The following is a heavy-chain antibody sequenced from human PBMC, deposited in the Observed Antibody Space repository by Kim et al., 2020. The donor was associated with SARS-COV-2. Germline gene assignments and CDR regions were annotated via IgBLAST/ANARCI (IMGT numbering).Heavy chain of an antibody. Sequence: KGRFTIPRDNAKNSMYQQMNSLRAEDTAVYYCARAGSDYSSGENWFDTWGEGTLVTVSA. J-gene: IGHJ5*02. CDR3: ARAGSDYSSGENWFDT. D-gene: IGHD6-19*01. V-gene: IGHV3-7*04.